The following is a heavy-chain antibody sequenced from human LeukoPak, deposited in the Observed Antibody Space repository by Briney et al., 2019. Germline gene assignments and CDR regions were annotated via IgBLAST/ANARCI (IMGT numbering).Heavy chain of an antibody. Sequence: PGGSLRLSCVASGFTFSSYAMHWVRQAPGKGLEWVAVISYDGNNKYYADSVKGRFTFSRDNSKNTLFLQMSSLRTEDTAVYYCAREDLRSSAFDYWGQGTLVTVTS. J-gene: IGHJ4*02. CDR1: GFTFSSYA. CDR2: ISYDGNNK. V-gene: IGHV3-30-3*01. D-gene: IGHD1-26*01. CDR3: AREDLRSSAFDY.